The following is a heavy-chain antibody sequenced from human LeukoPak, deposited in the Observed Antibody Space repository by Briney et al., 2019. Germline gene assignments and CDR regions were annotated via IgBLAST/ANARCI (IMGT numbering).Heavy chain of an antibody. Sequence: GASVKVSCKASGYTLTGYYMHWVRQAPGQGLEWMGWINPNSGGTNYAQKFQGRVTMTRDTSISTAYMDLSSLRSDDTAVYYCARGCQYQLLIYFYYYMDVWGKGTTVTVSS. CDR2: INPNSGGT. V-gene: IGHV1-2*02. CDR1: GYTLTGYY. D-gene: IGHD2-2*01. J-gene: IGHJ6*03. CDR3: ARGCQYQLLIYFYYYMDV.